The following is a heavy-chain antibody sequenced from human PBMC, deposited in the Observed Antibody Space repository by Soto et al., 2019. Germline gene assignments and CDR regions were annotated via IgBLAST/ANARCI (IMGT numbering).Heavy chain of an antibody. CDR3: ARVLITTTSDFDS. J-gene: IGHJ4*02. CDR2: ISYDGSDK. Sequence: GGSLRLSCVASGFTFRSYTVHWVRQAPGKGLEWVAGISYDGSDKYYADSVRGRFTISRDNSKNTLYLQMNSLTIDDTALYYCARVLITTTSDFDSWGQGTLVTVS. D-gene: IGHD1-1*01. V-gene: IGHV3-30-3*01. CDR1: GFTFRSYT.